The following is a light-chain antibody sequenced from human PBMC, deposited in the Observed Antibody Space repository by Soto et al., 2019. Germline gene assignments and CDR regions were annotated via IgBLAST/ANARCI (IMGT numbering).Light chain of an antibody. CDR3: IAYTSNSILL. CDR1: TSDVGTYDY. J-gene: IGLJ3*02. CDR2: AVN. Sequence: QSVLTQPASVSGSPGQSITVSCTGTTSDVGTYDYVSWYQHHPGKAPKLIISAVNKRPSGVSNRFSGSKSGNTASLTISGLQAEDEADYYCIAYTSNSILLFGGGTKVTVL. V-gene: IGLV2-14*01.